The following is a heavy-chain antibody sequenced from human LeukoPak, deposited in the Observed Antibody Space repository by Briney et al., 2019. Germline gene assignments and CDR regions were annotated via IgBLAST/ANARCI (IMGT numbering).Heavy chain of an antibody. D-gene: IGHD3-10*01. J-gene: IGHJ4*02. CDR3: AKRRDYYGSGSIDY. Sequence: GGSLRLSCAASGFTFSSYGMHWVRQAPGKGLEWVAFIRYDGSNKYYADSVKGRFTISRDNSKNALYLQMNSLRAEDTAVYYCAKRRDYYGSGSIDYWGQGTLVTVSS. CDR1: GFTFSSYG. CDR2: IRYDGSNK. V-gene: IGHV3-30*02.